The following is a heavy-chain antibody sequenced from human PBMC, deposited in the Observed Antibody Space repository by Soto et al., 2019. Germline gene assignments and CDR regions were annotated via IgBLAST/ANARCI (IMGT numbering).Heavy chain of an antibody. Sequence: ETMPVTWAASGLSFSGYEWNWVRQPPGKGLEWVSDISRSGSTKYNPAPKNGVSTSVDTTTNQFSLKLSSVIAADTVPYYCARGLPRVLITMIGGGAFAIGCQWT. CDR3: ARGLPRVLITMIGGGAFAI. J-gene: IGHJ3*02. D-gene: IGHD3-22*01. CDR2: ISRSGST. V-gene: IGHV4-34*01. CDR1: GLSFSGYE.